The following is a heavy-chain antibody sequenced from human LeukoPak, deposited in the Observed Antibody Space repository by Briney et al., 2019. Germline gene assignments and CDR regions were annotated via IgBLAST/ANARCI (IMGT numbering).Heavy chain of an antibody. CDR2: MKQSGTP. D-gene: IGHD3-10*01. J-gene: IGHJ4*02. V-gene: IGHV4-34*01. CDR3: ASRPFLYGFRTYFDN. Sequence: KPSETLSLTCAVYGGSFSAFHWNWIRQSPAKGLEWLGEMKQSGTPRYNPSLQGRVTISVDKSKNQFSLNVRSVTAADTAVYYCASRPFLYGFRTYFDNWAQGTLVTVSS. CDR1: GGSFSAFH.